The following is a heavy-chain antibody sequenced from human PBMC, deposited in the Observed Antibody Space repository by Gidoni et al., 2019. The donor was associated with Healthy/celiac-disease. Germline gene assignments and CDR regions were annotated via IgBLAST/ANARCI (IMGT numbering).Heavy chain of an antibody. J-gene: IGHJ4*02. V-gene: IGHV1-46*01. CDR1: GYNFTSYY. D-gene: IGHD3-22*01. CDR2: IKPSGEST. CDR3: ARDPRWYDTSGYYLDY. Sequence: QVQLVQSGAEVMRPGASVKVSCKSSGYNFTSYYIPWVRQAPGQGLPWMGIIKPSGESTVNARMFQGRVTMTRDTSRSTVYMELTGLRSDDTAVYYCARDPRWYDTSGYYLDYWGQGTLVTVSS.